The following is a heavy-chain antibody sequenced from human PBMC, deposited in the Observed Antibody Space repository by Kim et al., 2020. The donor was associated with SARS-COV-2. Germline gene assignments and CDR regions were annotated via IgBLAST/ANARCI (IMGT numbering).Heavy chain of an antibody. CDR1: GFTFRNYA. J-gene: IGHJ4*02. D-gene: IGHD3-9*01. Sequence: GGSLRLSCATSGFTFRNYAMRWVRQAPGKGLEWVSVIYGGGSSTHYADSVKGRFTVSRDDSKDTLYLQMNSLRVDDTAVYYCAKDTGCYYFDYWGQGTLV. V-gene: IGHV3-23*03. CDR3: AKDTGCYYFDY. CDR2: IYGGGSST.